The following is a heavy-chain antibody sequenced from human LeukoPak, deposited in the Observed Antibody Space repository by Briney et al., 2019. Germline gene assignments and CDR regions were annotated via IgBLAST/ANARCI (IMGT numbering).Heavy chain of an antibody. J-gene: IGHJ4*02. CDR3: VRHPRYSTGWAIDY. D-gene: IGHD6-19*01. CDR1: GYSISNAYY. CDR2: MYHSGST. Sequence: SETLSLTCAVSGYSISNAYYWGWIRQPPGKGLEWIASMYHSGSTYYNPSLKSRVTISVDKSKHQFSLKLNSVPAADTAVYYCVRHPRYSTGWAIDYWGQGTLITVSS. V-gene: IGHV4-38-2*01.